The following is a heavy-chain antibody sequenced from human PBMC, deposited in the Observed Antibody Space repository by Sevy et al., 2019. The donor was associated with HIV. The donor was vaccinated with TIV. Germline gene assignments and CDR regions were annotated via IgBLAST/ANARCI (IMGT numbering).Heavy chain of an antibody. Sequence: GGSLRLSCAASGFTFSSYAMSWVRQAPGKGLEWVSAISGSGGSTYYADSVKGRCTISSDNSKNTRYLQMNSLRAEDTAVYYCATPPDGGVIKNYYYGMDVWGQGTTVTVSS. CDR3: ATPPDGGVIKNYYYGMDV. D-gene: IGHD3-10*01. V-gene: IGHV3-23*01. CDR1: GFTFSSYA. CDR2: ISGSGGST. J-gene: IGHJ6*02.